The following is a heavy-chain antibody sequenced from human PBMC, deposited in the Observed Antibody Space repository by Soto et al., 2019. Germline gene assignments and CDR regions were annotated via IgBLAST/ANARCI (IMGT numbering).Heavy chain of an antibody. D-gene: IGHD3-3*01. CDR2: IYDSGST. CDR3: AREKLRFLGGDWFDP. CDR1: GGSILSVGYY. Sequence: QVQLQESGPGLVKPSQTLSLTCTVSGGSILSVGYYWSWIRQHPVQGLEWIGYIYDSGSTYSNQSLKSRVTTPVDTSKNQFYLKLSSVTAADTAVYYCAREKLRFLGGDWFDPWGQGNLVTVSA. J-gene: IGHJ5*02. V-gene: IGHV4-31*03.